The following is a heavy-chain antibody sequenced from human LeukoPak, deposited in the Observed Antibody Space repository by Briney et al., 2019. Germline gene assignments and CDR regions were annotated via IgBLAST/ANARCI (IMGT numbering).Heavy chain of an antibody. Sequence: SETLPLTCAVYGGSFSGYYWSWIRQPPGKGLEWIGEINHSGSTNYNPSLKSRVTISVDTSKNQFSLKLSSVTAADTAVYYCASPGTDVWGKGTTVAVSS. J-gene: IGHJ6*04. D-gene: IGHD1-26*01. V-gene: IGHV4-34*01. CDR1: GGSFSGYY. CDR3: ASPGTDV. CDR2: INHSGST.